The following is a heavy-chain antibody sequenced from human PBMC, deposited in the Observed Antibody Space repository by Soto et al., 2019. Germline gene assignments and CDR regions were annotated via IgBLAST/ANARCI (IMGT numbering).Heavy chain of an antibody. Sequence: GGSLRLSCAASGFTFSSYAMNWVRKAPGKGLEWVSAISGGGASTYYADSVKGRFTISRDNSKNTLYLQINNLRADDTALYYCAKGFDFWSGPGDYWGQGTLVTVSS. CDR3: AKGFDFWSGPGDY. CDR1: GFTFSSYA. V-gene: IGHV3-23*01. CDR2: ISGGGAST. J-gene: IGHJ4*02. D-gene: IGHD3-3*01.